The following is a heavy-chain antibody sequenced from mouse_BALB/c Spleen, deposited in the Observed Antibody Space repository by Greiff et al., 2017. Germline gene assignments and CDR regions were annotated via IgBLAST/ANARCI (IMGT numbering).Heavy chain of an antibody. Sequence: DVMLVESGGGLVQPGGSLKLSCAASGFTFSSYGMSWVRQTPDKRLELVATINSNGGSTYYPDSVKGRFTISRDNAKNTLYLQMSSLKSEDTAMYYCATYGNYGFYYAMDYWGQGTSVTVSS. D-gene: IGHD2-10*02. V-gene: IGHV5-6-3*01. CDR2: INSNGGST. J-gene: IGHJ4*01. CDR1: GFTFSSYG. CDR3: ATYGNYGFYYAMDY.